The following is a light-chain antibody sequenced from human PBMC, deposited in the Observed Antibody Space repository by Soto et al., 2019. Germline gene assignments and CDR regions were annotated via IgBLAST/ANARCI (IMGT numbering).Light chain of an antibody. V-gene: IGLV2-14*01. CDR1: TDDVGSTDS. Sequence: QSVLTQPASVSGSPGQSITITCSGTTDDVGSTDSVSWYQHHPGEAPRLVIYEVKNRPSGVPGRFSGSKSVNTASLSSSGLQPEEEAYYYCRTYTTTGSSIFGSGTKLTVL. CDR3: RTYTTTGSSI. CDR2: EVK. J-gene: IGLJ1*01.